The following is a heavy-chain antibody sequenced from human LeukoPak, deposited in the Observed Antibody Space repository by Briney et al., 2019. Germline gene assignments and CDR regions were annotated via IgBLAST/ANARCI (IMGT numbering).Heavy chain of an antibody. CDR3: ARAGSLLGVSDP. CDR2: IYYSGST. J-gene: IGHJ5*02. Sequence: SETLSLTFPVPGGSISSSSYYWGSIRQPPGKGLEWIESIYYSGSTHYTPSVTSRHTISVDPSKNQFSLKLSTVAAADTAEYYCARAGSLLGVSDPWGQGTLVTVSS. V-gene: IGHV4-39*01. D-gene: IGHD2-15*01. CDR1: GGSISSSSYY.